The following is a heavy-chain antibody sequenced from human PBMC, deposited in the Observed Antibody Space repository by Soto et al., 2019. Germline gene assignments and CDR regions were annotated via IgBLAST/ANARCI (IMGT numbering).Heavy chain of an antibody. V-gene: IGHV1-2*04. Sequence: GASVKVSCKASGYTFTGYYMHWVRQAPGQGLEWMGWINPNSGGTNYAQKFQGWVTMTRDTSISTAYMELSRLRSDDTAVYYCAIVLTEKVVTATLGVLDISGQRSRDT. CDR2: INPNSGGT. D-gene: IGHD2-15*01. CDR3: AIVLTEKVVTATLGVLDI. J-gene: IGHJ3*02. CDR1: GYTFTGYY.